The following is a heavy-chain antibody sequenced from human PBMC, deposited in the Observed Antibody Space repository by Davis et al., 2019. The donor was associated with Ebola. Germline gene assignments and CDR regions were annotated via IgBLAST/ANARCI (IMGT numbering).Heavy chain of an antibody. CDR3: ASAYYGDRFDY. CDR2: ISAYNGNT. D-gene: IGHD4-17*01. CDR1: GGTFSSYA. V-gene: IGHV1-18*01. J-gene: IGHJ4*02. Sequence: AASVKVSCKASGGTFSSYAISWVRQAPGQGLEWMGWISAYNGNTNYAQKLQGRVTMTTDTSASTAYMELSSLRSEDTAVYYCASAYYGDRFDYWGQGTLVTVSS.